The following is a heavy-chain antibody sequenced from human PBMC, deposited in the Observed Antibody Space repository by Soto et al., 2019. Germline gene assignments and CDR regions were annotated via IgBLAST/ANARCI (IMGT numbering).Heavy chain of an antibody. Sequence: QVQLQESGPGLVKPSGTLSLTCAVSSGSISSSNWWSWVRQPQGKGLEWIGEISHNGSTNYNPSLKRRVYISVDKSKNQFSLKLSSVTAADTAVYYCARAFGYSGSHYYYYYMDVWGKGTPVTVSS. CDR1: SGSISSSNW. CDR2: ISHNGST. CDR3: ARAFGYSGSHYYYYYMDV. V-gene: IGHV4-4*02. D-gene: IGHD1-26*01. J-gene: IGHJ6*03.